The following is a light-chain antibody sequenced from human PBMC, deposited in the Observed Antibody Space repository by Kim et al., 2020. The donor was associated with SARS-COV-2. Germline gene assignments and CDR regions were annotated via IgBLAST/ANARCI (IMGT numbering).Light chain of an antibody. CDR1: SGGVGGYNY. Sequence: GQSITNSCTGTSGGVGGYNYVSWYQHHTGNASTLMIYDVSKRPSGVSNRFSGSKSGKTASLTISGLQAEDAANYYCSSYTSSSTWVFGGGTQLTVL. CDR3: SSYTSSSTWV. V-gene: IGLV2-14*03. CDR2: DVS. J-gene: IGLJ3*02.